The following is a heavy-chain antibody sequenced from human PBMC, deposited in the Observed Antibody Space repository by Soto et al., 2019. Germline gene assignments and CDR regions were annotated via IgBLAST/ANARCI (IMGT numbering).Heavy chain of an antibody. CDR2: IKSNSGGT. Sequence: QVELVQSGAEVRKPGASVKVSCKASRNSFIDYYIHWVRQAPGQGLEWMGWIKSNSGGTKYAQRFQGRVTMTRDTSISTIDMELSRLKSDDTAVYYCARKDYNWNDYYYYGMDVWGQGTTVIVSS. CDR3: ARKDYNWNDYYYYGMDV. J-gene: IGHJ6*02. V-gene: IGHV1-2*02. CDR1: RNSFIDYY. D-gene: IGHD1-1*01.